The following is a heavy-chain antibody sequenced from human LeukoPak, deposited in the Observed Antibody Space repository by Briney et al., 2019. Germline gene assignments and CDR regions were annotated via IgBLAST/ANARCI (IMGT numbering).Heavy chain of an antibody. D-gene: IGHD3-3*01. Sequence: ASVTVSCTASGYTFTSYYMHWVRQAPGQGLEWMGRINPNSGGTNYAQKFQGRVTMTRDTSISTAYMELSRLRSDDTAVYYCARQGGYDFWSGYYENWFDPWGQGTLVTVSS. V-gene: IGHV1-2*06. CDR2: INPNSGGT. CDR1: GYTFTSYY. CDR3: ARQGGYDFWSGYYENWFDP. J-gene: IGHJ5*02.